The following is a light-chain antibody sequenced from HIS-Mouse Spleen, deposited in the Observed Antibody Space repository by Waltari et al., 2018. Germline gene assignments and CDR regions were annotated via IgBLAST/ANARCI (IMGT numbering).Light chain of an antibody. V-gene: IGKV1-5*03. CDR2: KAS. CDR3: QQYRT. CDR1: QSISSW. J-gene: IGKJ1*01. Sequence: DIQMTQSPSTLSASVGARVTITCRASQSISSWLAWYQQKPGKAPKLRIYKASSLESGVPSRFSGSGSGTEFTLTISSLQPDDFATYYRQQYRTFGQGTKVEIK.